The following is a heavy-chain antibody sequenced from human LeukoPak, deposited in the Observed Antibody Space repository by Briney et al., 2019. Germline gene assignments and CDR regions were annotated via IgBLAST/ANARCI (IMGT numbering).Heavy chain of an antibody. J-gene: IGHJ5*02. CDR2: IYTSGSI. CDR1: GASLSSYY. Sequence: PSETLSLTCTVSGASLSSYYWNWIRQPAGKGLEWIGRIYTSGSINYNPSLKSRVTMSVDTSKNQSSLKLSSVTAADTAVYYCARDVSSGWPNWFDPWGQGTLVTVSS. V-gene: IGHV4-4*07. CDR3: ARDVSSGWPNWFDP. D-gene: IGHD6-19*01.